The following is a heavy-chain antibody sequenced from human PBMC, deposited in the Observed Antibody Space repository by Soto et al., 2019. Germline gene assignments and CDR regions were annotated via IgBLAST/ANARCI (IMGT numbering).Heavy chain of an antibody. J-gene: IGHJ4*02. CDR3: AASIAVAGTSKPERDY. CDR1: GFTFTSSA. CDR2: IVVGSGNT. Sequence: SVKVSCKASGFTFTSSAVQWVRQARGQRLEWIGWIVVGSGNTNYAQKFQERVTITRDMSTSTAYMELSSLRSEDTAVYYCAASIAVAGTSKPERDYLGQGTLVTGSS. D-gene: IGHD6-19*01. V-gene: IGHV1-58*01.